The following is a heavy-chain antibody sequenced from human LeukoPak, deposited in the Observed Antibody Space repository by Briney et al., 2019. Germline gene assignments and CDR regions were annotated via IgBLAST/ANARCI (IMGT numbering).Heavy chain of an antibody. D-gene: IGHD3-22*01. V-gene: IGHV3-23*01. CDR3: AKSFSSSGYYLFDY. J-gene: IGHJ4*02. CDR2: ISGSGGST. CDR1: GFTFSSYA. Sequence: GGSLRLSCAASGFTFSSYAMSWVRQAPGKGLEWISAISGSGGSTYYADSVKGRFTISRDNSKNTLYLQMNSLRAEDTAVYYCAKSFSSSGYYLFDYWGQGTLVTVSS.